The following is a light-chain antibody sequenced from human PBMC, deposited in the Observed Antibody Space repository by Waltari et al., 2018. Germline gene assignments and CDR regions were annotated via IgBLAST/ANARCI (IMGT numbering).Light chain of an antibody. CDR2: AVS. V-gene: IGKV1-NL1*01. J-gene: IGKJ4*01. Sequence: DIQMTQFPSSLSASVGNRFTITCRASQDISISLAWYQQKPGKAPNLLLPAVSRLANGVPPRFSCSGSGTDYTLTISSLRPDDFATYYCQQYYTIPLTFGGGTRVEI. CDR3: QQYYTIPLT. CDR1: QDISIS.